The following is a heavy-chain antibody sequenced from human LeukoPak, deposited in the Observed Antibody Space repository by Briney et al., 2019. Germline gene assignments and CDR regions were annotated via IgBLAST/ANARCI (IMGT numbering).Heavy chain of an antibody. CDR2: VDTDGSST. D-gene: IGHD4/OR15-4a*01. Sequence: GGSLRLSCSASGFTLSNYRMHWVRQAPGKGLDWVSRVDTDGSSTYYAASVRGRFTISRDNSKNTLYLQMNSLRAEDTAVYYCARRAGAYSHPYDYWGQGTLVTVSS. V-gene: IGHV3-74*01. J-gene: IGHJ4*02. CDR1: GFTLSNYR. CDR3: ARRAGAYSHPYDY.